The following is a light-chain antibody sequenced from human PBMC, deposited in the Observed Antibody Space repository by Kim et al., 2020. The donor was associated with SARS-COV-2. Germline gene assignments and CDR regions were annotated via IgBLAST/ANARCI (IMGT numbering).Light chain of an antibody. Sequence: SYELTQPPSVSVSPRQTASITCSGDKLGTKYISWYQQKPGQSPVMVMYQYTKRPSGIPERFSGSRSGNTATLTIIETQPMDEADYYCPAWANSAAVFGGG. CDR1: KLGTKY. CDR3: PAWANSAAV. J-gene: IGLJ3*02. V-gene: IGLV3-1*01. CDR2: QYT.